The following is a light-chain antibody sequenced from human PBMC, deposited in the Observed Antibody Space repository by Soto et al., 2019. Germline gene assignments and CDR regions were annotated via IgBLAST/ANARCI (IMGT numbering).Light chain of an antibody. V-gene: IGKV3-20*01. J-gene: IGKJ4*01. Sequence: EIVLTQSPGTLSLSPGERATLSCRASQSVSSNYLAWYQQKPGQAPRLLFYDASSRATGIPDRFSGSGSGTDFTLTISRLEPEDFAVYYCQQYDSSPALTFGGGTRVEIK. CDR3: QQYDSSPALT. CDR1: QSVSSNY. CDR2: DAS.